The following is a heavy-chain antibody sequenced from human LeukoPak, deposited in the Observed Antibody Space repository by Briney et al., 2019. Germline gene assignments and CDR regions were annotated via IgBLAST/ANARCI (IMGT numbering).Heavy chain of an antibody. J-gene: IGHJ3*02. CDR3: ARGLSGDDAFDI. CDR2: FSSSGLGT. V-gene: IGHV3-23*01. CDR1: GFTFSTYA. Sequence: GGSLRLPCSASGFTFSTYAMSWVRQAPGKGLEWVSAFSSSGLGTYYADSVKGRFTISRDNSRNTLYLQMNSLRAEDTAVYYCARGLSGDDAFDIWGQGTMVTVSS. D-gene: IGHD2/OR15-2a*01.